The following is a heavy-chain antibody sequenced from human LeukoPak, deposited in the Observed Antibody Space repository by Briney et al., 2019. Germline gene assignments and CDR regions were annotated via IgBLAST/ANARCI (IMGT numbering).Heavy chain of an antibody. CDR2: ISYDGSNK. D-gene: IGHD6-13*01. V-gene: IGHV3-30-3*01. Sequence: GGSLRLSCAASGFTFSSYAVHWVRQAPGKGLEWVAVISYDGSNKYYADSVKGRFTISRDNSKNTLYLQMNSLRAEDTAVYYCARQPRQQLVWNWFDPWGQGTLVTVSS. J-gene: IGHJ5*02. CDR1: GFTFSSYA. CDR3: ARQPRQQLVWNWFDP.